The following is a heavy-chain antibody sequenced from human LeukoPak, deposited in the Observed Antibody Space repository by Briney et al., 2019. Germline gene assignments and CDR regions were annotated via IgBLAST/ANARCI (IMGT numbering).Heavy chain of an antibody. D-gene: IGHD3-22*01. J-gene: IGHJ4*02. CDR2: IFYDGSNA. CDR1: GFTFSHYG. Sequence: GRSLTLSCAASGFTFSHYGMHWVRQAPGRGLVGVAGIFYDGSNAYYADSVKGQFTVSRDNSKNMLYLQMNSLRAEDTAIYYCARDADTSGNFSFFDLWGQGTLVTVSS. CDR3: ARDADTSGNFSFFDL. V-gene: IGHV3-33*01.